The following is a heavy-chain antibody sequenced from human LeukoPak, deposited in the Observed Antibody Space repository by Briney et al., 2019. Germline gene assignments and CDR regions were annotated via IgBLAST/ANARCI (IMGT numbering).Heavy chain of an antibody. CDR1: GGSISSYY. J-gene: IGHJ4*02. V-gene: IGHV4-59*01. Sequence: SEALSLTCTVSGGSISSYYWSWIRQPPGKGLEWIGYIYYSGSTNYNPSLKSRVTISVDTSKNQFSLKLSSVTAADTAVYYCAREYYDILTGYYAFDYWGQGTLVTVSS. D-gene: IGHD3-9*01. CDR2: IYYSGST. CDR3: AREYYDILTGYYAFDY.